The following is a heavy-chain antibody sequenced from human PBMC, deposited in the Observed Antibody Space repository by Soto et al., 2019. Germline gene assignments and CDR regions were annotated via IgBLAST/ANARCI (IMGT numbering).Heavy chain of an antibody. J-gene: IGHJ5*02. D-gene: IGHD6-6*01. CDR3: VRHRARNWFDP. V-gene: IGHV4-39*01. Sequence: PSETLSLTCIVSGGSIISSSYYFVCIRQPPGNGLEWIGSIYYSGSTYYNPSLKSRVTISVDTSKNQFSLKLSSVTAADTAVFYCVRHRARNWFDPWGQGTLVTVSS. CDR1: GGSIISSSYY. CDR2: IYYSGST.